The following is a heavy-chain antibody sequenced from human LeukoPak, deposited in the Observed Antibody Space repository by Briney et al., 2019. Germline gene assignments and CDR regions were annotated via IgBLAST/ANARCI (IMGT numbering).Heavy chain of an antibody. CDR1: GFTFSNYF. D-gene: IGHD2-21*02. Sequence: PGGSLRLSCAASGFTFSNYFMHWVRQAPGKGLEWVADIASDGSHTFYVESVKGRFTISRDNSKNTLYLQMNSLGPEDTAVYFCARERQDTVIHSGAFDIWAKGQWSPSLQ. CDR2: IASDGSHT. CDR3: ARERQDTVIHSGAFDI. V-gene: IGHV3-30-3*01. J-gene: IGHJ3*02.